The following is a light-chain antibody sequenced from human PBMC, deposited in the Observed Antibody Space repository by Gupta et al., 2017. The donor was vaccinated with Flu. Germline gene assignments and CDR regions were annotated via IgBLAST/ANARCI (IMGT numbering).Light chain of an antibody. J-gene: IGKJ3*01. Sequence: EIVMTQSPATLSVSPGERATLSCRASQTVANNLAWYQQKPGQAPRFVIYGASTRATGIPARFSGSGSGTDFTLTISSLQSEDFAVYYCQQYNNWPFTFGPGTKVDI. CDR3: QQYNNWPFT. CDR1: QTVANN. V-gene: IGKV3-15*01. CDR2: GAS.